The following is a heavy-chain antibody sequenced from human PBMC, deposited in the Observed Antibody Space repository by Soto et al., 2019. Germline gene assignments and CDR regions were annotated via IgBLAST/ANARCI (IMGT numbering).Heavy chain of an antibody. Sequence: PGGSLRLSCAASGFTFSSNSMNWVRQAPGKGLEWISYISSSSSTIYADSVKGRFTISRDNAKNSLYLQMNSLRDEDTAVYCCERVIWSGHLTSDLWGQGTLVTVSS. CDR1: GFTFSSNS. J-gene: IGHJ5*02. CDR3: ERVIWSGHLTSDL. V-gene: IGHV3-48*02. D-gene: IGHD3-3*01. CDR2: ISSSSSTI.